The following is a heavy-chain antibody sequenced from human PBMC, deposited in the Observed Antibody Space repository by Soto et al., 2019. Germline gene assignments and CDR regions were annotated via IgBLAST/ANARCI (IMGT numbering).Heavy chain of an antibody. D-gene: IGHD2-2*01. Sequence: ASVNVSCKASGGTFSSYAISWVRQAPGQGLEWMGGIIPIFGTANYAQKFQGRVTITADESTSTAYMELSSLRSEDTAVYYCARVGGVVVPDADDYWGQGNLVTVSS. J-gene: IGHJ4*02. CDR3: ARVGGVVVPDADDY. CDR1: GGTFSSYA. V-gene: IGHV1-69*13. CDR2: IIPIFGTA.